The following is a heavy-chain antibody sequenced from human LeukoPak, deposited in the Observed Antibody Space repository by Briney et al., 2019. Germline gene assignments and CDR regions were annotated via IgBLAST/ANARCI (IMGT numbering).Heavy chain of an antibody. CDR1: GFTFSSYG. CDR3: ARGARWYPLDY. Sequence: GGSLRLSCAASGFTFSSYGMHWVRQAPGKGLEWVAVIWYGGSNKYYADSVKGRFTISRDNSKNTLYLQMNSLRAEDTAVYYCARGARWYPLDYWGQETLVTVSS. CDR2: IWYGGSNK. D-gene: IGHD6-13*01. J-gene: IGHJ4*02. V-gene: IGHV3-33*01.